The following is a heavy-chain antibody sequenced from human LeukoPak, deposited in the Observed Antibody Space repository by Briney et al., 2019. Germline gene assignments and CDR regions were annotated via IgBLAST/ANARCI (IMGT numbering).Heavy chain of an antibody. CDR2: MNPNSGNT. Sequence: ASVKVSCKASGYTFTSYDINWVRQATGQGLEWMGWMNPNSGNTGYAQKFQGRDTITTNTSISTAYMELSSLRYEETAVYYCARGRKYQLLSPADAFDIWGQGTMVTVSS. CDR1: GYTFTSYD. V-gene: IGHV1-8*03. J-gene: IGHJ3*02. D-gene: IGHD2-2*01. CDR3: ARGRKYQLLSPADAFDI.